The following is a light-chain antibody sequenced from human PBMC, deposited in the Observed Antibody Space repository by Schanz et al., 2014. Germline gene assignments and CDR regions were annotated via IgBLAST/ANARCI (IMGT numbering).Light chain of an antibody. CDR1: QSVSSTY. J-gene: IGKJ3*01. CDR2: GAS. Sequence: EIVLTQSPDTLSLSPGDTATLSCRASQSVSSTYLAWYQQKPGQAPRLLIYGASSRATGIPERFSGSGSGTDFTLTISRLEPEDFAVYYCQQYGSSPYSPFGPGTEVDV. V-gene: IGKV3-20*01. CDR3: QQYGSSPYSP.